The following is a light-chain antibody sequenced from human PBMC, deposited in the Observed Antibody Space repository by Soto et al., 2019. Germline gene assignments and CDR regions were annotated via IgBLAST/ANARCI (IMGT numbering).Light chain of an antibody. CDR3: CSFVGYHTVV. V-gene: IGLV2-11*01. CDR1: SSGVGGYNY. Sequence: QSVLTQPRSVSGSPGQSVTISCTGTSSGVGGYNYVSWYQQHPGKAPKLIIYDVNKRPSGVPGRFSASTSGNAASLTISGLQAEDESDYYCCSFVGYHTVVFGSGTKVTV. CDR2: DVN. J-gene: IGLJ1*01.